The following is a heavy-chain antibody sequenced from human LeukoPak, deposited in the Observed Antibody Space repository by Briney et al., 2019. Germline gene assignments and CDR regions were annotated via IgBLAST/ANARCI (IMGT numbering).Heavy chain of an antibody. CDR2: ISSGGSTI. CDR1: GFTFGTNS. Sequence: GGSLRLSCAGSGFTFGTNSMSWVRQAPGKGLEWTSYISSGGSTIYYADSVKGRFTISRDNAKNSLYLQMNSLRAEDTAVYYCARDGGGYSYGVAYWGQGTLVTVSS. J-gene: IGHJ4*02. D-gene: IGHD5-18*01. CDR3: ARDGGGYSYGVAY. V-gene: IGHV3-48*01.